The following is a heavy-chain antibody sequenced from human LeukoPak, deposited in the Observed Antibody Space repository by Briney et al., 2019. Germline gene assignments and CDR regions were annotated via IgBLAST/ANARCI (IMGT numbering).Heavy chain of an antibody. Sequence: GGSLRLFCAASGFTFSNYRMHWVRQAPGKGLVWVSRINSDGSRIYYADSVKGRFTISRDNAKNTLYLQVNSLRAEDTAVYYCARDGGIYDFDYWGQGTLVTVSS. J-gene: IGHJ4*02. CDR3: ARDGGIYDFDY. CDR2: INSDGSRI. CDR1: GFTFSNYR. V-gene: IGHV3-74*01. D-gene: IGHD1-26*01.